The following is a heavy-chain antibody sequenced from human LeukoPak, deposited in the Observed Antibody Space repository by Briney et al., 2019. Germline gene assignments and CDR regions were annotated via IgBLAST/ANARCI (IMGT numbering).Heavy chain of an antibody. D-gene: IGHD6-13*01. CDR3: ARDGGSWYGDYFDY. CDR1: GGSISSYY. J-gene: IGHJ4*02. Sequence: PSETLSLTCTVSGGSISSYYWSWIRRPPGKGLEWIGYIYYSGSTNYNLSLKSRVTISVDTSKNQFSLKLSSVTAADTAVYYCARDGGSWYGDYFDYWGQGTLVTVSS. CDR2: IYYSGST. V-gene: IGHV4-59*01.